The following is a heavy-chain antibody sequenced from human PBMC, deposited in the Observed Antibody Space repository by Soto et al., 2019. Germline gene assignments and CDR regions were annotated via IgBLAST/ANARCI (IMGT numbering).Heavy chain of an antibody. CDR2: IYYSGST. Sequence: SETLSLTCTVSGGSISSYYWSWIRQPPGKGLEWIGYIYYSGSTNYNPSLKSRVTISVDTSKNQFSLKLSSVTTADTAVYYCARTLYSYGPRFDYWGQGTLVTVSS. V-gene: IGHV4-59*01. CDR3: ARTLYSYGPRFDY. D-gene: IGHD5-18*01. J-gene: IGHJ4*02. CDR1: GGSISSYY.